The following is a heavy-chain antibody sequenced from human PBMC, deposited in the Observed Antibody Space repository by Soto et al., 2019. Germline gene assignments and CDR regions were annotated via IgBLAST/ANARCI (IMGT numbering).Heavy chain of an antibody. V-gene: IGHV1-2*04. CDR1: GGTFSNYG. D-gene: IGHD4-17*01. CDR3: ARDRDYGDLTYYYYGMDV. J-gene: IGHJ6*02. CDR2: INPNSGGT. Sequence: ASVKVSCKASGGTFSNYGISWVRQAPGQGLEWMGWINPNSGGTNYAQKFQGWVTMTRDTSISTAYMELSRLRSDDTAVYYCARDRDYGDLTYYYYGMDVWGQGTTVTVSS.